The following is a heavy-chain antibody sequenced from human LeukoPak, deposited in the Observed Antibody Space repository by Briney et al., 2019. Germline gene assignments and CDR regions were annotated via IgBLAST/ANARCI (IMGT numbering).Heavy chain of an antibody. V-gene: IGHV1-2*06. CDR3: ARPYYESSGLYVGAFDI. J-gene: IGHJ3*02. Sequence: APVKVSCKASGYTLTAYYLHWVRQAPGQGLEWMGRINPNSGGTTYAQKFQGRVTMTRDTSIGTAYMELSSLRSDDTAVYYCARPYYESSGLYVGAFDIWGQGTMVTVSS. D-gene: IGHD3-22*01. CDR2: INPNSGGT. CDR1: GYTLTAYY.